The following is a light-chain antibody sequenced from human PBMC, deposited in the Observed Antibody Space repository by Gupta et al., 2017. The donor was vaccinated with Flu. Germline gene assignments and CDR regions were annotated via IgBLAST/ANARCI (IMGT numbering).Light chain of an antibody. Sequence: DIQMTPSPSTLSASVGDSVTITCRASQSISEWLAWYQQKPGKVPKLLIFKASTLESGVPPRFSGSGSGTEFTLTIRGLQPDDFGTYYCQHLWHNFGQGTKLEIK. CDR1: QSISEW. CDR2: KAS. V-gene: IGKV1-5*03. CDR3: QHLWHN. J-gene: IGKJ2*01.